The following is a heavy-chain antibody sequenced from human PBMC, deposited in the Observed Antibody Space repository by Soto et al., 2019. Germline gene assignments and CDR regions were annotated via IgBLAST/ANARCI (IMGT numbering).Heavy chain of an antibody. Sequence: QVQLVESGGGVVQPGRSLRLSCSASGFTFNTYGMHWVRQAPGKGLEWVAVMWNDGSYKYADSVKGRLTISRDNSKNTSYLQMDSLRTEDTAMYYCTRTIWFNNNCYDWYFDLWGRGTLVTVSS. J-gene: IGHJ2*01. CDR1: GFTFNTYG. CDR3: TRTIWFNNNCYDWYFDL. D-gene: IGHD2-2*01. CDR2: MWNDGSYK. V-gene: IGHV3-33*01.